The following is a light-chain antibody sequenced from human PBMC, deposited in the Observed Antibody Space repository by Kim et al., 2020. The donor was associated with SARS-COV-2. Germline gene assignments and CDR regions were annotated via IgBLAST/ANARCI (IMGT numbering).Light chain of an antibody. CDR1: QGISSH. CDR3: QQYYSYPS. CDR2: AAS. J-gene: IGKJ3*01. V-gene: IGKV1-8*01. Sequence: SASTGERVTITCRASQGISSHLALYQQKPGKAPKLLISAASSLQSGVPSRFSGSGSGTDFTLIISCLQPEDFATYYCQQYYSYPSFGPGTKVDIK.